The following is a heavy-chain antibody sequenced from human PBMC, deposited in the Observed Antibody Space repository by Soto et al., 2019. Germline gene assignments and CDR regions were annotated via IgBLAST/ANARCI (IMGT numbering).Heavy chain of an antibody. D-gene: IGHD2-21*02. V-gene: IGHV4-34*01. CDR1: GGSFSGYY. CDR2: INHSGST. CDR3: AKTCGGDCSDAFDI. J-gene: IGHJ3*02. Sequence: SETLSLTGAVYGGSFSGYYWSWIRQPPGKGLEWIGEINHSGSTNYNPSLKSRVTISVDTSKNQFSLKLSSVTAADTAVYYCAKTCGGDCSDAFDIWGQGTMVTVSS.